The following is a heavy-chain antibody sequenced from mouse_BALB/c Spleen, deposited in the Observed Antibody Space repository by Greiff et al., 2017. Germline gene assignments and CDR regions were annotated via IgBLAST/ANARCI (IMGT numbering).Heavy chain of an antibody. CDR1: GFTFSSYT. CDR2: ISNGGGST. V-gene: IGHV5-12-2*01. CDR3: ARQRYGWFAY. J-gene: IGHJ3*01. Sequence: VQVVESGGGLVQPGGSLKLSCAASGFTFSSYTMSWVRQTPEKRLEWVAYISNGGGSTYYPDTVKGRFTISRDNAKNTLYLQMSSLKSEDTAMYYCARQRYGWFAYWGQGTLVTVSA. D-gene: IGHD2-10*02.